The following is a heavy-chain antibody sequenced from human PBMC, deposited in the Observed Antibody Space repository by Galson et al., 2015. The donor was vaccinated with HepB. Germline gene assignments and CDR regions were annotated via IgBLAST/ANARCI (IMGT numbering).Heavy chain of an antibody. CDR2: LFPGGGT. J-gene: IGHJ5*02. D-gene: IGHD2-8*01. Sequence: SLRLSCAVSGFTVSTYYMSWVRQSPGRGLGWVSLLFPGGGTSYTDSVKGRFTISRDNSKNTLYLQMNSLRADDTAEYHCVRVYCSSDVCCGRCGFDLWGQGTLVTVSS. CDR1: GFTVSTYY. CDR3: VRVYCSSDVCCGRCGFDL. V-gene: IGHV3-53*01.